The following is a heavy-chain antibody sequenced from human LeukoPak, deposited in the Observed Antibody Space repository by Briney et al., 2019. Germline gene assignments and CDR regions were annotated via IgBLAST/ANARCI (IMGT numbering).Heavy chain of an antibody. CDR1: GFTFSNFG. V-gene: IGHV3-23*01. CDR2: LSGSGDNT. D-gene: IGHD3-10*01. CDR3: AKPPPYYYGSGSYDFDY. J-gene: IGHJ4*02. Sequence: GGSLRLSCAASGFTFSNFGMSWVRQAPGKGLEWVSGLSGSGDNTYYADSVKGRFTISRDNSKNTLYLQMNSLRAEDTAVYYCAKPPPYYYGSGSYDFDYWGQGTLVTVSS.